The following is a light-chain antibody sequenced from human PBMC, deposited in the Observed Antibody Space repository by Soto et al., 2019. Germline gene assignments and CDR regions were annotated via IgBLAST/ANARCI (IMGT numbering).Light chain of an antibody. J-gene: IGKJ2*02. CDR2: GAS. CDR1: QSVSANY. Sequence: EIVLTQSPGTLSLSPGERATLSCRASQSVSANYLAWYQQKPGQPPRLLIYGASYRATGIPDRFSGSGSGTDFTLTISRLEPEDFAVYYCQQYGSSPRTFGQGTKLEIK. CDR3: QQYGSSPRT. V-gene: IGKV3-20*01.